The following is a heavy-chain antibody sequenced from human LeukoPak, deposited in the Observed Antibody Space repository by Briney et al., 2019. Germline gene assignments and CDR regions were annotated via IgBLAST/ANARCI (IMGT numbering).Heavy chain of an antibody. CDR3: ARTYYYDSSSTYNWFDP. V-gene: IGHV5-51*01. CDR2: IYPGDSET. D-gene: IGHD3-22*01. CDR1: GYSFTSYW. J-gene: IGHJ5*02. Sequence: GESLKISCKGSGYSFTSYWIGWVRQMPGKGLEWMGMIYPGDSETRYSPSFQGQVTISVDKSISTAYLQWSSLKASDTAMYYCARTYYYDSSSTYNWFDPWGQGTLVTVSS.